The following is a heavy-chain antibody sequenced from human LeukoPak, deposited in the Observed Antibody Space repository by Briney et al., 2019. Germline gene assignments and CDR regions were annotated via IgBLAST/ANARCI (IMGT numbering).Heavy chain of an antibody. Sequence: GGSLRLSCAASGFTFSSYAMSWVRQAPGKGLEWVSAISGSGGSTYYADSVKGRFTISRDNSKNTLYLQMNSLRAEDTAVYYCAKDRLLKFGYPGWFDPWGQGTLVTVSS. V-gene: IGHV3-23*01. CDR2: ISGSGGST. CDR1: GFTFSSYA. J-gene: IGHJ5*02. CDR3: AKDRLLKFGYPGWFDP. D-gene: IGHD3-22*01.